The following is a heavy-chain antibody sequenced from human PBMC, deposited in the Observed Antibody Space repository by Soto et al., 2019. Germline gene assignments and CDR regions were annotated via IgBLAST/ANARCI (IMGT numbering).Heavy chain of an antibody. V-gene: IGHV3-7*01. CDR1: GFTFSSYW. D-gene: IGHD6-13*01. CDR3: ARKGFGSWSYYYYYGMDV. CDR2: IKQDGSEK. J-gene: IGHJ6*02. Sequence: GGSLRLSCAASGFTFSSYWMSWVRQAPGKGLEWVANIKQDGSEKYYVDSVKGRFTISRDNAKNSLYLQMNSLRAEDTAVFYCARKGFGSWSYYYYYGMDVWGQGTTVTVSS.